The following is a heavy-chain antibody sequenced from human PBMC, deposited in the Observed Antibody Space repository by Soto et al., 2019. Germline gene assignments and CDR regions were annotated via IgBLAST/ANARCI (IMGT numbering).Heavy chain of an antibody. D-gene: IGHD5-18*01. J-gene: IGHJ4*02. Sequence: GASVKVSCKASGYTFTSYAMHWVRQAPGQRLEWMGWINAGNSDTTYSQKFQGRVTITSDTSASTAYMELTSLRSEDTAVYYCARDRTAMVPGTFDYWGQGTLVTSPQ. CDR2: INAGNSDT. V-gene: IGHV1-3*01. CDR3: ARDRTAMVPGTFDY. CDR1: GYTFTSYA.